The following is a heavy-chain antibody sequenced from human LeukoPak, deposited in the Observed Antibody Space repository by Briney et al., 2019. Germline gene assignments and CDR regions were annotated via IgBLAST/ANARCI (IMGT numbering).Heavy chain of an antibody. CDR2: ISGISDYT. Sequence: GGCLRLSCAASGFTFGTYAMSWVRQAPGKGLDWVSAISGISDYTFYADSVKGPFTISRDNSKNSLYLQMSSLRAEDTAVYYCATASGRSYRLFDYWGQGTLVTVSS. J-gene: IGHJ4*02. CDR3: ATASGRSYRLFDY. V-gene: IGHV3-23*01. D-gene: IGHD3-16*02. CDR1: GFTFGTYA.